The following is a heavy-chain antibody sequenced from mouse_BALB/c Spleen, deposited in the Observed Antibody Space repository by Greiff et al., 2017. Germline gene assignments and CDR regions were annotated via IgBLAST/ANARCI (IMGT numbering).Heavy chain of an antibody. V-gene: IGHV1-14*01. J-gene: IGHJ4*01. D-gene: IGHD1-1*01. Sequence: VQLKQSGPELVKPGASVKMSCKASGYTFTSYVMHWVKQKPGQGLEWIGYINPYNDGTKYNEKFKGKATLTSDKSSSTAYMELSSLTSEDSAVYYCARSPYYYGSSYDAMDYWGQGTSVTVSS. CDR3: ARSPYYYGSSYDAMDY. CDR1: GYTFTSYV. CDR2: INPYNDGT.